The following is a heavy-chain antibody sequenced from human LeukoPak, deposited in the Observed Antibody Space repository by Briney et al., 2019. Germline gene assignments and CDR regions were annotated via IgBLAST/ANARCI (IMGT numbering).Heavy chain of an antibody. J-gene: IGHJ4*02. CDR2: IIPILGIA. Sequence: SVKVSCKASGGTFSSYAISWVRQAPGQGLEWMGRIIPILGIANYAQKFQGRVTITADKSTSTAYMELSSLRSEDTAVYYCARDDFSGYEGYDSSGIDYWGQGTLVTVSS. CDR1: GGTFSSYA. V-gene: IGHV1-69*04. D-gene: IGHD3-22*01. CDR3: ARDDFSGYEGYDSSGIDY.